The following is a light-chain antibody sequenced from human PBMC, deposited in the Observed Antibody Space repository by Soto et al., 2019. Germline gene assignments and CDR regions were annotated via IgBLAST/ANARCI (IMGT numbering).Light chain of an antibody. CDR3: KQSGKSQRI. V-gene: IGKV3-20*01. CDR1: QSVPNTY. CDR2: NTS. J-gene: IGKJ5*01. Sequence: ILLTQSPVTLSMSALETAVLSCRISQSVPNTYVAWYQQKPGQAPRLLISNTSDRASGIPDRFIGSGSGTDFTLTISRVEAEDVVMYYCKQSGKSQRIFGQGTRLDI.